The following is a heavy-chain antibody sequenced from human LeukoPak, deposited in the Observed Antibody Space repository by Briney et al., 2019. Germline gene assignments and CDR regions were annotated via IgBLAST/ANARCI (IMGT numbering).Heavy chain of an antibody. D-gene: IGHD4-11*01. CDR2: ISGDGGST. J-gene: IGHJ4*02. CDR1: GFTFDDYA. CDR3: AKDNPTTVTEYYFDY. V-gene: IGHV3-43*02. Sequence: GGSLRLSCAASGFTFDDYAMHWVRQAPGKGLEWVSLISGDGGSTYYADSVKGRFTISRDNSKNSLYLQMTSLRTEDTALYYCAKDNPTTVTEYYFDYWGQGTLVTVSS.